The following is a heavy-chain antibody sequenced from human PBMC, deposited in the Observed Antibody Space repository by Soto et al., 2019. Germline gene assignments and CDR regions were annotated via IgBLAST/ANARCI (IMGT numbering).Heavy chain of an antibody. CDR3: AKSPIAYGDYVFGETYVDY. D-gene: IGHD4-17*01. CDR1: GFTINSYA. V-gene: IGHV3-23*01. CDR2: VGGRDDKT. J-gene: IGHJ4*02. Sequence: GGSLRLSCVASGFTINSYAMNWVRQAPGKGLEWVSTVGGRDDKTYYADSVKGRFTISRDTSKNTLYLQMDSLRAEDTAVYYCAKSPIAYGDYVFGETYVDYWGQGTLVTVSS.